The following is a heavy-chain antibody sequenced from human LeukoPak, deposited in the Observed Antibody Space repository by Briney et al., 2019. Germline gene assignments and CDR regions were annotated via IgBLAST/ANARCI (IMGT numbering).Heavy chain of an antibody. CDR3: ARAPPVDYGDYEFDY. D-gene: IGHD4-17*01. CDR2: INPNSGGT. V-gene: IGHV1-2*02. J-gene: IGHJ4*02. CDR1: GYTFTGYY. Sequence: ASVKVSCKASGYTFTGYYMHWVRQAPGQGLERMGWINPNSGGTNYAQKFQGRVTMTRDTSISTAYMELSRLRSDDTAVYYCARAPPVDYGDYEFDYWGQGTLVTVSS.